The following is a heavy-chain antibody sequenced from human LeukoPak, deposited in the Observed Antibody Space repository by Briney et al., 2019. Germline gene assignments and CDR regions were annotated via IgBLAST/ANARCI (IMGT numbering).Heavy chain of an antibody. CDR3: ARQSISGSSLSYFDY. D-gene: IGHD3-22*01. V-gene: IGHV4-59*01. CDR2: IYDSGST. J-gene: IGHJ4*02. Sequence: SETLSLTCTVSGGSISSYYWSWIRQPPGKGLEWIGNIYDSGSTNYNPSLKSRLAISVDTSKNQCSLKLSSVTAADTAVYYCARQSISGSSLSYFDYWGQGALVNVSS. CDR1: GGSISSYY.